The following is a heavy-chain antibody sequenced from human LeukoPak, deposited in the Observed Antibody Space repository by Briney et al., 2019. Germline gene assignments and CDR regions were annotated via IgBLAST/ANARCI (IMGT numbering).Heavy chain of an antibody. J-gene: IGHJ4*02. D-gene: IGHD6-19*01. Sequence: SETLSLTCTVSGGSISSSYYYWGWIRQPPGKGLELIGSIYYSGSAYYNPSLRSRVTMSVDTSKNQFSLKMSSVTAADTAVYHCARRLGIAVFDYWGQGTLVTVSS. V-gene: IGHV4-39*01. CDR2: IYYSGSA. CDR1: GGSISSSYYY. CDR3: ARRLGIAVFDY.